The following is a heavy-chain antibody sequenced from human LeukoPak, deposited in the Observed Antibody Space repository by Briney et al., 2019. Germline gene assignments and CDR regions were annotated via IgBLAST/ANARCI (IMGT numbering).Heavy chain of an antibody. J-gene: IGHJ4*02. CDR3: ARVPYCSSTSCYYPYFDS. CDR1: GDSVSTYY. CDR2: IYYSGST. D-gene: IGHD2-2*01. V-gene: IGHV4-59*02. Sequence: SETLSLTCTVSGDSVSTYYWSWIRQPPGKGLEWIGYIYYSGSTKYNPSLKSRVTISVDTSKNQYSLNLSSVTAADTAVYYCARVPYCSSTSCYYPYFDSWGQGTLVTVSS.